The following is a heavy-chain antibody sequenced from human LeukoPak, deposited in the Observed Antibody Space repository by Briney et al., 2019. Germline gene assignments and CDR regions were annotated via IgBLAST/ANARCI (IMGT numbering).Heavy chain of an antibody. CDR3: ARVGIVADYYYYMDV. J-gene: IGHJ6*03. Sequence: GGSLRLSCAASGFTFSRYSMNWVRQAPGKGLEWVSRIRSDGSDTWYAESVKGRFTISRDNAKNTLYLQMNSLGAADTAVYYCARVGIVADYYYYMDVWGKGPTVPVSS. D-gene: IGHD1-26*01. CDR1: GFTFSRYS. CDR2: IRSDGSDT. V-gene: IGHV3-74*01.